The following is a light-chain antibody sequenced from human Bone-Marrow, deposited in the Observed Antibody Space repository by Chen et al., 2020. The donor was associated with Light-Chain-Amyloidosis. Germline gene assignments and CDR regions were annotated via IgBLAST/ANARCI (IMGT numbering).Light chain of an antibody. CDR1: DLPTKY. CDR2: RDT. Sequence: ELTQKNSVSVSPGEKASITCSGDDLPTKYAYWYQQKPGQAPVLVIHRDTERPSGISERFSGSSSGTTATLTISGVQAEDEADYHWQSADSSGTYEVIFGGGTKLTVL. CDR3: QSADSSGTYEVI. V-gene: IGLV3-25*03. J-gene: IGLJ2*01.